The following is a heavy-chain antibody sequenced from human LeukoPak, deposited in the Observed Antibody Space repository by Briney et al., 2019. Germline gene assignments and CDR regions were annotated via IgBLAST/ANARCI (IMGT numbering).Heavy chain of an antibody. CDR3: ARADDSSGYYYEGAFDI. Sequence: GGSLRLSCAASGFTFSSYSMNWVRQAPGKGLEWVSSISSSSSSYIYYADSVKGRFTISRDNAKNSLYLQMNSLRAEDTAVYYCARADDSSGYYYEGAFDIWGQGTMVIVSS. J-gene: IGHJ3*02. CDR1: GFTFSSYS. D-gene: IGHD3-22*01. CDR2: ISSSSSSYI. V-gene: IGHV3-21*01.